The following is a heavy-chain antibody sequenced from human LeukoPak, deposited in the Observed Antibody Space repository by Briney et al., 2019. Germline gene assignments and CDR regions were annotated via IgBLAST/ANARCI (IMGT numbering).Heavy chain of an antibody. V-gene: IGHV4-59*08. D-gene: IGHD3-22*01. CDR1: GGSIRGYY. Sequence: PSETLSLTCTVSGGSIRGYYWSWIRQPPGKGLEWIGYIYYSGSTNYNPSLKSRVTISVDTSKNQFSLKLNSVAAADTAVYYCARHQAYYYDTRGYFDFWGQGTLATVSS. CDR3: ARHQAYYYDTRGYFDF. J-gene: IGHJ4*02. CDR2: IYYSGST.